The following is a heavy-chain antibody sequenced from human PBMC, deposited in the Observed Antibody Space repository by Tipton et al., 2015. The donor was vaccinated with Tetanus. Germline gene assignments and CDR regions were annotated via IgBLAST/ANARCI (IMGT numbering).Heavy chain of an antibody. Sequence: LRLSCAVYGGSFSGYYWSWIRQPPGKGLEWIGEINHSGSTNYNPSFKSRVTISVDTSKNQFSLKLSSVTAADTAVYYCARGPDDYSNKEGLCYYYGMDVWGQGTTVTVSS. CDR1: GGSFSGYY. J-gene: IGHJ6*02. V-gene: IGHV4-34*01. CDR3: ARGPDDYSNKEGLCYYYGMDV. CDR2: INHSGST. D-gene: IGHD4-11*01.